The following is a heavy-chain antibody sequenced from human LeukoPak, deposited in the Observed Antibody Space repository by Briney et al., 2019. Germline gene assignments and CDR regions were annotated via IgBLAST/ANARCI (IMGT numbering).Heavy chain of an antibody. CDR3: AKAGWGSSRLRAFDY. Sequence: GALRLSCAASGFTFSNYAMSWVRQAPGKGLEWVSAISGSGGSTYYADSVKGRFTISRDNSKNTLYLQMNSLRAEDTAVYYCAKAGWGSSRLRAFDYWGQGTLVTVSS. CDR2: ISGSGGST. J-gene: IGHJ4*02. D-gene: IGHD3-16*01. CDR1: GFTFSNYA. V-gene: IGHV3-23*01.